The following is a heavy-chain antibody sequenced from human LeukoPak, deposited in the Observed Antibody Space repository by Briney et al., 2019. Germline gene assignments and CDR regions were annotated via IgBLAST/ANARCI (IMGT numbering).Heavy chain of an antibody. D-gene: IGHD6-13*01. CDR2: IWYDGSNK. V-gene: IGHV3-33*01. Sequence: GGSLRLPCAASGFTFSSYGMHWVRQAPGKGLEWVAVIWYDGSNKYYADSVKGRFTISRDNSKNTLYLQMNSLRAEDTAVYYCAREPSAATRMDVWGQGTTVTVSS. CDR3: AREPSAATRMDV. CDR1: GFTFSSYG. J-gene: IGHJ6*02.